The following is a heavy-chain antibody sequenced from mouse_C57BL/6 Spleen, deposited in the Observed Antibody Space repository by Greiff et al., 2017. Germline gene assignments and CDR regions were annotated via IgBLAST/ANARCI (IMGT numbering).Heavy chain of an antibody. D-gene: IGHD2-5*01. V-gene: IGHV1-50*01. Sequence: QVQLQQPGAELVKPGASVKLSCKASGYTFTSYWMQWVKQRPGQGLEWIGEIDPSDSYTNYNQKFKGKATLTVDTSSSTAYMQLSSLTSEDSAVYYCARNSNPWFAYWAKGLWSLSLQ. CDR2: IDPSDSYT. CDR1: GYTFTSYW. CDR3: ARNSNPWFAY. J-gene: IGHJ3*01.